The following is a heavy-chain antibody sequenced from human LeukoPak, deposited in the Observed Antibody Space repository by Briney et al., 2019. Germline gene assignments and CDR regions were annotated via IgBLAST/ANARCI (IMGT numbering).Heavy chain of an antibody. V-gene: IGHV3-23*01. CDR1: GFTFSSYA. Sequence: GSLRLSCADSGFTFSSYAMSWVRQAPGKGLEWVSAISAGGGTTYYADSVKGRFTISRDKSKNTLYLQMNSLRAEDTAVYYCAKGYYYGSGSFRWFDPWGQGTLVTVSS. J-gene: IGHJ5*02. D-gene: IGHD3-10*01. CDR3: AKGYYYGSGSFRWFDP. CDR2: ISAGGGTT.